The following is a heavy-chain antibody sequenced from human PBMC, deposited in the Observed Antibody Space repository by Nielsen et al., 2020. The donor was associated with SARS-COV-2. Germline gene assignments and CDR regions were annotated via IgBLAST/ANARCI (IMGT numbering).Heavy chain of an antibody. V-gene: IGHV3-21*01. J-gene: IGHJ4*02. CDR2: ISSSSSYI. Sequence: WIRQPPGKGLEWVSSISSSSSYIYYADSVKGRFTISRNNAKNSLYLQMNSLRAEDTAVYYCARDPDPSDIVVVPAAHFDYWGQGTLVTASS. CDR3: ARDPDPSDIVVVPAAHFDY. D-gene: IGHD2-2*01.